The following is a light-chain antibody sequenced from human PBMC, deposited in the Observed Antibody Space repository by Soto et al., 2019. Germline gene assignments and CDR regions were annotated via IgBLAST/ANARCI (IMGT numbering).Light chain of an antibody. J-gene: IGKJ5*01. CDR1: QSLLHSNGYNY. CDR2: LGS. Sequence: DIVMTQSPLSLPVTPGEPASIACRSSQSLLHSNGYNYLDWYLQKPGQCPQLLIYLGSNRASGVPDRFSGSGSGTDFSLKISRVEAEDVGTYYCKQALQSLTFGQGTRLDIK. V-gene: IGKV2-28*01. CDR3: KQALQSLT.